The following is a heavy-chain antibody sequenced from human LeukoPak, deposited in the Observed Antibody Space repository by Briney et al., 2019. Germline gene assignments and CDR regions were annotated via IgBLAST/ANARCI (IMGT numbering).Heavy chain of an antibody. J-gene: IGHJ4*02. CDR3: TTEGRYSSSWYYFDY. CDR1: GFTFSNAW. D-gene: IGHD6-13*01. V-gene: IGHV3-15*01. CDR2: IKSKTDGGTT. Sequence: GGSLRLSCAASGFTFSNAWMSWVRQAPGKGLEWVGRIKSKTDGGTTDYAAPVKGRFTISRDDSKNTLYLQMNSLKTEDTAVYYCTTEGRYSSSWYYFDYWGQGTLVTVSS.